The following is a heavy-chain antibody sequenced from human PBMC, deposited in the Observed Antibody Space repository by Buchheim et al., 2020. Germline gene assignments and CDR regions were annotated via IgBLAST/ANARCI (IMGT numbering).Heavy chain of an antibody. D-gene: IGHD3-10*01. J-gene: IGHJ4*02. Sequence: EVQLLESGGGLVQPGGSLRLSCAASGFTFSSYAMSWVRQAPGKGLEWVSAISGSGGSTYYADSVKGRFTISRDNSKNTPFLQMNSLRAEDTAVYYCAKVRDNLWFGELWYFDYWGQGTL. CDR2: ISGSGGST. CDR3: AKVRDNLWFGELWYFDY. V-gene: IGHV3-23*01. CDR1: GFTFSSYA.